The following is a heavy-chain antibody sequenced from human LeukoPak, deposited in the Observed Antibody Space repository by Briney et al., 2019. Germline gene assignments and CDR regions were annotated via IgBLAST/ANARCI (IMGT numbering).Heavy chain of an antibody. J-gene: IGHJ3*02. CDR2: LNGDGEYT. V-gene: IGHV3-74*01. CDR3: VKGSEYYYDSSGYPLPGGAFDI. Sequence: QSGGSLRLSCAVSGFTFSNYWMYWVRQGPGKGLVWVSRLNGDGEYTNYEDSVKGRFTISRDNSKNTLYLQMSSLRAEDTAVYYCVKGSEYYYDSSGYPLPGGAFDIWGHGTMVTVSS. D-gene: IGHD3-22*01. CDR1: GFTFSNYW.